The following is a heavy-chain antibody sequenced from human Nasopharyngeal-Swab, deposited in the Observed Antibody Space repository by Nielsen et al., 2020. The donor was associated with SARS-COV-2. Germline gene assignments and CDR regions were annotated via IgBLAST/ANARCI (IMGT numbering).Heavy chain of an antibody. Sequence: GESLKISCAASGFTFSNAWMNWVRQAPGKGLEWVSYISSSGSTIYYADSVKGRFTISRDNAKNSLYLQMNSLRAEDTAVYYCARVGLHYYDSSGPFDYWGQGTLVTVSS. J-gene: IGHJ4*02. CDR1: GFTFSNAW. CDR2: ISSSGSTI. D-gene: IGHD3-22*01. CDR3: ARVGLHYYDSSGPFDY. V-gene: IGHV3-48*04.